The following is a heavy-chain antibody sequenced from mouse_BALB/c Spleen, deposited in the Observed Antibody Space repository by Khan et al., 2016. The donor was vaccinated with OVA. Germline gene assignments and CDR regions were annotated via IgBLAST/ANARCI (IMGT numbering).Heavy chain of an antibody. CDR1: GFTFSDYY. Sequence: EVELVESGGGLVQPGGSLKLSCAASGFTFSDYYMYWVRQTPEKRLEWVATISDGGSYTYYPDSVKGRFTISRDDAQNNLYLQMNCLNAEETASYYCARGYYGDPFAYWGQGTLVTVSA. CDR3: ARGYYGDPFAY. CDR2: ISDGGSYT. J-gene: IGHJ3*01. D-gene: IGHD2-13*01. V-gene: IGHV5-4*02.